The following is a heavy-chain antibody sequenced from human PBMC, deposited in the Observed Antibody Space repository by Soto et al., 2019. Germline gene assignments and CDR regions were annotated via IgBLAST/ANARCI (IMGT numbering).Heavy chain of an antibody. D-gene: IGHD2-15*01. CDR1: GFTFRNYA. CDR3: ARGDREDILVVVGARPGEYGIDI. CDR2: IAYDGSNA. Sequence: QVQLVESGGGVVQPGGSLRLSCAASGFTFRNYAMHWVRQAPGKGRECLPVIAYDGSNAFYRDSVKGRFTISRDNSKNTLYLHMNSLRSEDTGVYYCARGDREDILVVVGARPGEYGIDIWGQGTTVTVSS. J-gene: IGHJ6*02. V-gene: IGHV3-30-3*01.